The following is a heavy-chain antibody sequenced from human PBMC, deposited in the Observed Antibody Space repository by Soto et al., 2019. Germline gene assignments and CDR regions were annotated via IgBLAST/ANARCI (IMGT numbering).Heavy chain of an antibody. J-gene: IGHJ3*02. CDR3: ARDSRSTGQGAFDI. Sequence: QAQLVESGGGVVQPGRSLRLSCAASGFTFNNYAMHWVRQAPGKGLERVAVISHDGSIEYYPDSVKGRFTISRDNSKNTLYLKMTSLRAEDTAVYYCARDSRSTGQGAFDIWGQGTMVIVSS. CDR2: ISHDGSIE. V-gene: IGHV3-30*03. D-gene: IGHD3-16*01. CDR1: GFTFNNYA.